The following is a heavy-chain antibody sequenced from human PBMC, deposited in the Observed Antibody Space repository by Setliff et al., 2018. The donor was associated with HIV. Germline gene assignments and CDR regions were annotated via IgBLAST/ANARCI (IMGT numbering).Heavy chain of an antibody. CDR1: GFTFSNYE. J-gene: IGHJ4*02. Sequence: GGSLRLSCAASGFTFSNYEMNWVRQAPGKGLEWVSVIYSGGSTYYADSVKGRFTISGDNAKNSLYLQMNSLRVEDTAVYYCATDCAVVGGTGSLDSWGQGTLVTVSS. D-gene: IGHD1-26*01. CDR3: ATDCAVVGGTGSLDS. CDR2: IYSGGST. V-gene: IGHV3-53*01.